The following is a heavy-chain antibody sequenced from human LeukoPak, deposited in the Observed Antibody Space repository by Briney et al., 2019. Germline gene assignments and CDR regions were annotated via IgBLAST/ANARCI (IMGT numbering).Heavy chain of an antibody. Sequence: SETLSLTCTVSGGSISSGGYYWGWIRQPPGKGLEWIGSIYYSGSTYYNPSLKSRVTISVDTSKNQFSLKLSSVTAADTAVYYCARVPVSPYYYYGMDVWGQGTTVTVSS. CDR2: IYYSGST. CDR1: GGSISSGGYY. J-gene: IGHJ6*02. D-gene: IGHD2-8*01. CDR3: ARVPVSPYYYYGMDV. V-gene: IGHV4-39*07.